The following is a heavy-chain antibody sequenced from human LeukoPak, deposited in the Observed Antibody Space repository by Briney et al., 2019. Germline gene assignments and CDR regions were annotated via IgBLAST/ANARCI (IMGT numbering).Heavy chain of an antibody. CDR3: AKSSSSWYNWFDP. D-gene: IGHD6-13*01. CDR2: ISSSGSTI. V-gene: IGHV3-48*03. J-gene: IGHJ5*02. Sequence: PGGSLRLSCASSGFTFSSYEMIWVRKAPGKELEWVSYISSSGSTIYYADSVKGRFTISRDNAKNSLYLQMNSLRAEDTAVYYCAKSSSSWYNWFDPWGQGTLVTVSS. CDR1: GFTFSSYE.